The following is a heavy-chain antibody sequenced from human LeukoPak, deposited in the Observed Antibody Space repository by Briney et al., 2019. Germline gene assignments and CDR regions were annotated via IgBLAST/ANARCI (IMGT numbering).Heavy chain of an antibody. Sequence: GGSLRLSCAASGFTFSSYWMSWVRQAPGKGLEWVSAISGSGGSTYYADSVKGRFTISRDNSKNTLYLQMNSLRAEDTAVYYCARRAGAYSHPYDYWGQGTLVTVSS. D-gene: IGHD4/OR15-4a*01. CDR3: ARRAGAYSHPYDY. J-gene: IGHJ4*02. V-gene: IGHV3-23*01. CDR2: ISGSGGST. CDR1: GFTFSSYW.